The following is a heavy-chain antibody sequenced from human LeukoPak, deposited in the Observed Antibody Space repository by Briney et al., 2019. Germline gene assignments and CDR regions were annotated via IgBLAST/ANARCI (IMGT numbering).Heavy chain of an antibody. CDR3: AREAIAVVGTTIDY. CDR1: GYIYNGYY. D-gene: IGHD1-26*01. Sequence: ASVKVSCKASGYIYNGYYIHWVRQAPGQGLEWMGWINPSNGGTNYAQKFRGRVTMTSDTSISTAYMDLTRLASDDTAVYYCAREAIAVVGTTIDYWGQGTLLTVSS. CDR2: INPSNGGT. V-gene: IGHV1-2*02. J-gene: IGHJ4*02.